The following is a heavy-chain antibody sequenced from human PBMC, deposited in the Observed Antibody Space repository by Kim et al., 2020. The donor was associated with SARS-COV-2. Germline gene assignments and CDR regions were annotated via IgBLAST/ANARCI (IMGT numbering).Heavy chain of an antibody. Sequence: SGSTIYYADSVKGRFTISRDNAKNSLYLQMNSLRAEDTAVYYCARDRADYWGQGTLVTVSS. CDR3: ARDRADY. D-gene: IGHD3-10*01. V-gene: IGHV3-11*04. J-gene: IGHJ4*02. CDR2: SGSTI.